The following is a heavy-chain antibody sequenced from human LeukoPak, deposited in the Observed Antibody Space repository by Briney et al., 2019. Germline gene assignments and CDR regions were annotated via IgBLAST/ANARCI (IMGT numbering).Heavy chain of an antibody. D-gene: IGHD3-22*01. CDR1: GFTFSSYG. V-gene: IGHV3-23*01. CDR2: ISGSGGST. Sequence: GGTLRLSCAASGFTFSSYGMSWVRQAPGKGLEWVSAISGSGGSTYYADSVKGRFTISRDNSKNTLYLQMNSLRAEDTAVYYCAKDKYYYDSSGYSPFDYWGQGTLVTVSS. J-gene: IGHJ4*02. CDR3: AKDKYYYDSSGYSPFDY.